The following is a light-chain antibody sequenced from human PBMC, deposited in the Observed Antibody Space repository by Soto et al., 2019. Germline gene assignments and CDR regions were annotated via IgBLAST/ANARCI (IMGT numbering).Light chain of an antibody. CDR3: QQSYSVPYT. J-gene: IGKJ2*01. CDR1: QSVSSSY. CDR2: GAS. Sequence: EIVLTQSPGTLSLSPGERATLSCRASQSVSSSYLAWYQQKPGQAPRLLIYGASSRATGIPDRFSGSGSGTDFTLTISSLQPEDSATYYCQQSYSVPYTFGQGTKMEIK. V-gene: IGKV3-20*01.